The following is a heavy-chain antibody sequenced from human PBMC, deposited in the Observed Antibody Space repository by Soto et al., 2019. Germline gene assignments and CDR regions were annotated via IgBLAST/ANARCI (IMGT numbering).Heavy chain of an antibody. CDR1: GYTFTNYG. D-gene: IGHD6-13*01. V-gene: IGHV1-18*01. J-gene: IGHJ1*01. CDR2: INANNGNT. CDR3: ARGGSSWSAEYYQH. Sequence: QVQLVQSGTEVKKPGASVKVSCKASGYTFTNYGISWVRQAPGQGPEWMGWINANNGNTKYAETLQGRGTMTTDTSTSTAYMERRSLRSDDTAVYYCARGGSSWSAEYYQHWGKGTLVIVSS.